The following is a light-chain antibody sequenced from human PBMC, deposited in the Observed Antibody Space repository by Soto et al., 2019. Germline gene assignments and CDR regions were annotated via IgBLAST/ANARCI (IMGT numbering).Light chain of an antibody. Sequence: DIVMTQTPLSSPVTLGQPASISCRSSQSLVHSDGNTYFSWLQQRPGQPPRLLIYQISNRFSGVPDRLSGSGAGTDFTLKISRVEAEDFGVYYCIQATQFPFTFGPWTKVDIK. CDR2: QIS. CDR3: IQATQFPFT. V-gene: IGKV2-24*01. J-gene: IGKJ3*01. CDR1: QSLVHSDGNTY.